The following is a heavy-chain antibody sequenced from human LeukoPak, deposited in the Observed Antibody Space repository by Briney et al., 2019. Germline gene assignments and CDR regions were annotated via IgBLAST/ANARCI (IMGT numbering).Heavy chain of an antibody. CDR1: GGSFSGYY. V-gene: IGHV4-34*01. J-gene: IGHJ4*02. CDR2: INHSGST. Sequence: SETLSLTCAVYGGSFSGYYWSWIRQPPGKGLEWVGEINHSGSTNYNPSLKSRVTISVDTSKNQFSLKLSSVTAADTAVYYCARGPSWHSTTDYWGQGTLVTVSS. D-gene: IGHD2-2*01. CDR3: ARGPSWHSTTDY.